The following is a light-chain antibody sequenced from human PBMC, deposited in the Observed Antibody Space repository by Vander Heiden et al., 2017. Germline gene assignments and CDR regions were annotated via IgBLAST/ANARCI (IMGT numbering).Light chain of an antibody. V-gene: IGKV3-11*01. Sequence: EILLTQSPVTLSLSPGERATLSSRASQSVSSHIAWYQQKPGQAPRLLIYDASNRATGIPARFSGSGSGTDFTLTISSLEPEDFAVYYCQQRSNWPITFGPGTKVDIK. J-gene: IGKJ3*01. CDR2: DAS. CDR1: QSVSSH. CDR3: QQRSNWPIT.